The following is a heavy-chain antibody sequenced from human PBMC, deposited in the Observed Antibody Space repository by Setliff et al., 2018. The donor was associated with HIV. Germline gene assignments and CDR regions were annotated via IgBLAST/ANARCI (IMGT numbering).Heavy chain of an antibody. J-gene: IGHJ4*02. CDR3: ASGYSSSSPRRDY. CDR2: ISGGGGKT. V-gene: IGHV3-23*01. Sequence: PGGSLRLSCAASGFTFSNFAMSWVRQAPGKGLEWVSAISGGGGKTDYADSVRGRFTISRDNSKNTLYLQMNSLRADDTAVYYCASGYSSSSPRRDYWGQGTLVTV. CDR1: GFTFSNFA. D-gene: IGHD6-6*01.